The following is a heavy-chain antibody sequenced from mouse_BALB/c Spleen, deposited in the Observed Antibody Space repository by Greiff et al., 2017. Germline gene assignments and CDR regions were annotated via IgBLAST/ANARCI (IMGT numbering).Heavy chain of an antibody. CDR2: ISSGGSYT. D-gene: IGHD2-4*01. CDR3: TRDDDYKDWFAY. J-gene: IGHJ3*01. Sequence: EVKVVESGGGLVKPGGSLKLSCAASGFTFSSYTMSWVRQTPEKRLEWVATISSGGSYTYYPDSVKGRFTISRDNAKNTLYLQMSSLKSEDTAMYDCTRDDDYKDWFAYWGQGTLVTVSA. V-gene: IGHV5-6-4*01. CDR1: GFTFSSYT.